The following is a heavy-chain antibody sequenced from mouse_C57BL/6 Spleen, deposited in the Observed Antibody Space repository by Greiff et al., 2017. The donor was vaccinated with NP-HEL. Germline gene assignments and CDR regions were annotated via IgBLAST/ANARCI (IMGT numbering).Heavy chain of an antibody. CDR1: GFTFSNYW. Sequence: EVKLQESGGGLVQPGGSMKLSCVASGFTFSNYWMNWVRQSPEKGLEWVAQIRLKSDNYATHYAESVKGRFTISRDDSKSSVYLQMNNLRAEDTGIYYCTGTPLYYGSSYEDDYWGQGTTLTVSS. J-gene: IGHJ2*01. D-gene: IGHD1-1*01. CDR2: IRLKSDNYAT. V-gene: IGHV6-3*01. CDR3: TGTPLYYGSSYEDDY.